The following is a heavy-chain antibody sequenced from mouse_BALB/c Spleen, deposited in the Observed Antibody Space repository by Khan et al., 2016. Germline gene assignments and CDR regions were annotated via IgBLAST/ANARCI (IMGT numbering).Heavy chain of an antibody. Sequence: QVQLQQSGTELPRPGASVKLSCKASGYTFTDYYLHWVKQRTGQGFEWIGEIFPGSGSTYYNEKFKGKASLTADTSSSTAYMQLSSLTSEDSAVYFCASSYYGYFAMDYWGHGASVTVSS. CDR3: ASSYYGYFAMDY. CDR1: GYTFTDYY. V-gene: IGHV1-77*01. J-gene: IGHJ4*01. D-gene: IGHD1-2*01. CDR2: IFPGSGST.